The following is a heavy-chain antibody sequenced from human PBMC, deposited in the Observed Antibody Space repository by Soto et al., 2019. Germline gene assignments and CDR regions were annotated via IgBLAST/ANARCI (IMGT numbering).Heavy chain of an antibody. CDR3: ARDFSWFGELIASDY. V-gene: IGHV1-3*01. J-gene: IGHJ4*02. D-gene: IGHD3-10*01. CDR2: INAGNGNT. Sequence: QVQLVQSGAEVKKPGASVKVSCKASGYTFTSYAMHWVRQAPGQRLEWMGWINAGNGNTKYSQKFQGRVTITRDTSASTPYMELSSLRCEDTAVYYCARDFSWFGELIASDYWGQGTLVTVSS. CDR1: GYTFTSYA.